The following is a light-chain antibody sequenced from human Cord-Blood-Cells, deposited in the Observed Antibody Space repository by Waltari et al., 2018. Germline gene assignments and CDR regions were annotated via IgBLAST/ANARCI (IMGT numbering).Light chain of an antibody. Sequence: DIQMTQSPSSLSASVGDRVTITCRASQSISRYLNWYQQKPGKAPKLLIYAASSLQSGVPARFSGSGSGSDFALTLSSQQPEDFATYYCQQSYSTPPLTFGGGTKVEIK. CDR1: QSISRY. CDR3: QQSYSTPPLT. V-gene: IGKV1-39*01. J-gene: IGKJ4*01. CDR2: AAS.